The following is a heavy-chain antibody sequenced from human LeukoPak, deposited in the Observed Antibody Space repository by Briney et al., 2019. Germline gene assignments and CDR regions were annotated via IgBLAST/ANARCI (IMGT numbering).Heavy chain of an antibody. J-gene: IGHJ6*03. CDR2: ISWNSGNI. CDR3: AKDAYGGATFFYYMDV. CDR1: GFTFDDYA. Sequence: GGSLGLSCAGSGFTFDDYAMRCVRQTPPPGLEWVSGISWNSGNIAYADSVGGRFTISRDNAKNSLSLQMNSLSDEDTAVYYCAKDAYGGATFFYYMDVWGKGTTVTVSS. V-gene: IGHV3-9*01. D-gene: IGHD2/OR15-2a*01.